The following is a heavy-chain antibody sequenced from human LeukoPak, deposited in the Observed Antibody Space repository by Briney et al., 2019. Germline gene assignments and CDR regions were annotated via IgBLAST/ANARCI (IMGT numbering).Heavy chain of an antibody. CDR3: ASTSSGWANWFDP. Sequence: SETLSLTCTVSGYSISSGYYWGWIRQPPGKGLEWIGSIYHSGSTYYNPSLKSRVTISVDTSKNQFSLKLSSVTAADTAVYYCASTSSGWANWFDPWGQGTLVTVSS. J-gene: IGHJ5*02. CDR2: IYHSGST. D-gene: IGHD6-19*01. CDR1: GYSISSGYY. V-gene: IGHV4-38-2*02.